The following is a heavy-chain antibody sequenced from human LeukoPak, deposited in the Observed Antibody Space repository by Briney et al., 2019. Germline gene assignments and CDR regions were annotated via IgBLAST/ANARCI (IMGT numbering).Heavy chain of an antibody. V-gene: IGHV3-49*04. Sequence: GGSLRLSCTASGFTFGDYAMSWVRQASGEGLEWVGFIRSKAYGGTTEYAASVKGRFTISRDDSKSIAYLQMNSLKTEDTAVYYSTRGYVTIFGVVNLFDYWGQGTLATVSS. CDR2: IRSKAYGGTT. CDR3: TRGYVTIFGVVNLFDY. J-gene: IGHJ4*02. CDR1: GFTFGDYA. D-gene: IGHD3-3*01.